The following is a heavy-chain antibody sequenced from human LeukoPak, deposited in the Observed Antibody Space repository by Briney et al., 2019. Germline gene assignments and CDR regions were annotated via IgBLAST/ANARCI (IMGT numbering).Heavy chain of an antibody. Sequence: GGSLRLSCAASGFTFSSYGMHWVRQAPGKGLEWVAYIKQDGSEKYYMDSVKGRFTISRDNAKNSLYLQMNSLRAEDTAVYFCAGHYDSSGYRVDVFDIWGQGTMVTASS. CDR1: GFTFSSYG. V-gene: IGHV3-7*01. CDR2: IKQDGSEK. CDR3: AGHYDSSGYRVDVFDI. J-gene: IGHJ3*02. D-gene: IGHD3-22*01.